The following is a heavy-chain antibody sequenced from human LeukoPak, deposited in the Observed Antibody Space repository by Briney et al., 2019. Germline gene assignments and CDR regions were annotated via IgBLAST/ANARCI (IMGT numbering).Heavy chain of an antibody. V-gene: IGHV4-61*01. Sequence: PSQTLSLTCTVSGGSISSGSYYWSWIRQPPGKGLEWIGYIYYSGSTNYNPSLKSRVTISVDTSKNQFSLKLSSVTAADTAVYYCARLYYYDSSGYYWARAVDVWGKGTTVTVSS. CDR3: ARLYYYDSSGYYWARAVDV. CDR1: GGSISSGSYY. CDR2: IYYSGST. J-gene: IGHJ6*04. D-gene: IGHD3-22*01.